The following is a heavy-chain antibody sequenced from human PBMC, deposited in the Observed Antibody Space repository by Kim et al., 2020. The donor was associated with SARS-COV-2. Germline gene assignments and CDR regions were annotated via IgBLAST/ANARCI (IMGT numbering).Heavy chain of an antibody. D-gene: IGHD4-17*01. V-gene: IGHV1-69*13. CDR2: IIPIFGTA. CDR1: GGTFSSYA. CDR3: AYDASYGDYRPLGY. J-gene: IGHJ4*02. Sequence: SVKVSCKASGGTFSSYAISWVRQAPGQGLEWMGGIIPIFGTANYAQKFQGRVTITADESTSTAYMELSSLRSEDAAMYYCAYDASYGDYRPLGYWGQGTLVTVSS.